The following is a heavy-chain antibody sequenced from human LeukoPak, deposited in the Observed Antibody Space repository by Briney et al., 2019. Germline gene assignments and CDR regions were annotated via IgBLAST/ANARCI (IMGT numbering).Heavy chain of an antibody. D-gene: IGHD4/OR15-4a*01. V-gene: IGHV4-39*07. CDR1: GGSISSSIYY. CDR3: ARGAYGAYYFDY. CDR2: IYNSGST. J-gene: IGHJ4*02. Sequence: PSETLSLTCTVSGGSISSSIYYWGWIRQPPGKGLEWIGSIYNSGSTYYNPSLKSRVTISVDTSKNQFSLKLSSVTAADTAVYYCARGAYGAYYFDYWGQGTLVTVSS.